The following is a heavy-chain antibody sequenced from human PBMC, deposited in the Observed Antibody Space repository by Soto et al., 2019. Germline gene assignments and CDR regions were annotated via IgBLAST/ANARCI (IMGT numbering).Heavy chain of an antibody. J-gene: IGHJ5*02. Sequence: GESLKISSKGSGYKFSSSWIGWVRQMSGKGLEWMGTIYVGDSDTRYSPSFQGQVTMSVDKSTSTAYLQWSSLRASDTAMYYCARGLGSSTWYRNWFDPWGPGTLVTVSS. CDR3: ARGLGSSTWYRNWFDP. CDR1: GYKFSSSW. D-gene: IGHD6-13*01. CDR2: IYVGDSDT. V-gene: IGHV5-51*01.